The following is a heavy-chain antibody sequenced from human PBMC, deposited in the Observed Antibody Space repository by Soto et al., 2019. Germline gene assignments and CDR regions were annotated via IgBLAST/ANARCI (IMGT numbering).Heavy chain of an antibody. CDR3: TRLNYYATSGYPYFFDY. D-gene: IGHD3-22*01. CDR2: VHYVGTT. J-gene: IGHJ4*02. CDR1: GESMREYY. V-gene: IGHV4-59*12. Sequence: QVQLQESGPGLVKPSETLSLTGSVSGESMREYYWSWIRPSPGKGLEWIGYVHYVGTTKYNPSQKSPVTISVDASKKQFSLNLRSVTAADTAVYYFTRLNYYATSGYPYFFDYWGQGVPVAVSS.